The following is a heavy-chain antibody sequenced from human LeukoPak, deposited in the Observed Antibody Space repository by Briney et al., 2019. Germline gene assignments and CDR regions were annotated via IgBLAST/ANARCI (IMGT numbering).Heavy chain of an antibody. CDR1: GFTFSSYS. D-gene: IGHD5-18*01. V-gene: IGHV3-21*01. CDR2: ISSSSSYI. J-gene: IGHJ4*02. Sequence: SGGSLRLSCAASGFTFSSYSMNWVRQAPGKGLEWVSSISSSSSYIYYADSVKGRFTISRDNAKNSLYLQTNSLRAEDTAVYYCARADWDTAMIDYWGQGTLVTVSS. CDR3: ARADWDTAMIDY.